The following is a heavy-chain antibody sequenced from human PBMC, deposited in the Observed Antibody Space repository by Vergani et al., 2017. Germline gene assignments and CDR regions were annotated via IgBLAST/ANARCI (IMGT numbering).Heavy chain of an antibody. CDR3: ASYDPGYDGSGSYIAPFDY. D-gene: IGHD3-10*01. CDR1: GGTFSSYA. J-gene: IGHJ4*02. V-gene: IGHV1-69*01. CDR2: IIPIFGTA. Sequence: QVQLVQSGAEVKKPGSSVKVSCKASGGTFSSYAISWVRQAPGQGLEWMGGIIPIFGTANYAQKFQGRVTMTADESTSTAYMELSSLRSEDTAVYYCASYDPGYDGSGSYIAPFDYWGQGTLVTGSS.